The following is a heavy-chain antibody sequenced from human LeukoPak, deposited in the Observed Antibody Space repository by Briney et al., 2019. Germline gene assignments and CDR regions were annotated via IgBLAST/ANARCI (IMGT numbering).Heavy chain of an antibody. J-gene: IGHJ3*02. Sequence: SETLSLTCAVYGGSFSGYYWSWIRQPPGKGLEWIGEINHSGSTNYNPSLKSRVTISVDTSKNQFSLKLSSVTAADTAVYYCARPYYILAKGAFDIWGQGTMVTVSS. CDR2: INHSGST. CDR1: GGSFSGYY. D-gene: IGHD3-9*01. V-gene: IGHV4-34*01. CDR3: ARPYYILAKGAFDI.